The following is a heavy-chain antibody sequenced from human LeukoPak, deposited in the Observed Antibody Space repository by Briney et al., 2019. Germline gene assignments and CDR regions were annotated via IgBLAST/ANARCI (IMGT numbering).Heavy chain of an antibody. CDR1: GFKFDDYG. Sequence: GGSLRLSCTASGFKFDDYGMTWVRQAPGKGLEWVSDINWNGDSRGYAHSVKGRFTISRDDAKNTLYLQMNNLRAEDTAIYYCATDSYVSGSYYRLFYWGQGTLVTVSS. V-gene: IGHV3-20*04. D-gene: IGHD3-10*01. CDR2: INWNGDSR. CDR3: ATDSYVSGSYYRLFY. J-gene: IGHJ4*02.